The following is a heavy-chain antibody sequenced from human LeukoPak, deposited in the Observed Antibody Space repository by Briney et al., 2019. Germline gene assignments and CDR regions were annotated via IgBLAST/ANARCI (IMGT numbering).Heavy chain of an antibody. J-gene: IGHJ4*02. CDR1: GFTFSSYA. CDR3: TRDQMNY. Sequence: GGSLRLSCAASGFTFSSYAMSWVRQAPGKGLEWVSAISGSGGSTYYADSVKGRFTNSRDTSKNTVSLQMNSLRVEDTAMYYCTRDQMNYWGQGTLVTVSS. V-gene: IGHV3-23*01. CDR2: ISGSGGST. D-gene: IGHD5-24*01.